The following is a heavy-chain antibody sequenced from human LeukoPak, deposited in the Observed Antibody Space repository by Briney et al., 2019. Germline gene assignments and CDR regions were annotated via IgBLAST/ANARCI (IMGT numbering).Heavy chain of an antibody. CDR2: IKSKNDGGTA. Sequence: SLRLSCAASGFIFNKAWVNWVRPAPGKGPGWGGRIKSKNDGGTADYGSPVKGRFTISRDDSKNTLYLQMNSLISDDTAIYYCTPVMVEDRGFWGQGTLVTVSS. CDR3: TPVMVEDRGF. V-gene: IGHV3-15*01. CDR1: GFIFNKAW. J-gene: IGHJ4*02. D-gene: IGHD2-15*01.